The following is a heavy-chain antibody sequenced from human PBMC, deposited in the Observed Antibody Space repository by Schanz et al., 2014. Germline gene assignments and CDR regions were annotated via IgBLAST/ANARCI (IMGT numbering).Heavy chain of an antibody. D-gene: IGHD3-10*01. CDR3: AKDGPGGSGSYSADGGMDV. CDR2: ISSGGGST. Sequence: EVHLVESGGGLVQPGGSLRLSCASSGFSFTTYAMSWVRQAPGKGLEWVSSISSGGGSTYYADSVKGRFTISRDNSKNTLYLQMKSLRAEDTAVYYCAKDGPGGSGSYSADGGMDVWGQGTTVTVSS. J-gene: IGHJ6*02. V-gene: IGHV3-23*04. CDR1: GFSFTTYA.